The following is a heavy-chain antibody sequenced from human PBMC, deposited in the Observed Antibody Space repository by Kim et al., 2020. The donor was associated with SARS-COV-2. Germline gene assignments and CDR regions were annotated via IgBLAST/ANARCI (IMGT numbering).Heavy chain of an antibody. Sequence: GGSLRLSCTASGFTFGDYAMSWVRQAPGKGLEWVGFIRSKAYGGTTEYAASVKGRFTISRDDSKSIAYLQMNSLKTEDTAVYYCTRGVTYYYGSGSYYKPSGWFDPWGQGTLVTVSS. CDR3: TRGVTYYYGSGSYYKPSGWFDP. CDR1: GFTFGDYA. V-gene: IGHV3-49*04. J-gene: IGHJ5*02. CDR2: IRSKAYGGTT. D-gene: IGHD3-10*01.